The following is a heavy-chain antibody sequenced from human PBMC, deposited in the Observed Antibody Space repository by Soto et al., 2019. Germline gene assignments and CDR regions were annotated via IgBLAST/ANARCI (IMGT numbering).Heavy chain of an antibody. Sequence: PGGSLRLSCAASGFTFDDYAMHWVRQAPGKGLEWVSGISWNSGSIGYADSVKGRFTISRDNAKNSLYLQMNSLRAEDTALYYCAKDKSVVRGVISYYFDYWGQGTLVTVSS. V-gene: IGHV3-9*01. CDR3: AKDKSVVRGVISYYFDY. J-gene: IGHJ4*02. CDR2: ISWNSGSI. D-gene: IGHD3-10*01. CDR1: GFTFDDYA.